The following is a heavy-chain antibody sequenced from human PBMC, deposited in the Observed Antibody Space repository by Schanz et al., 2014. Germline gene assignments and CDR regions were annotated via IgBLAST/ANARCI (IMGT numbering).Heavy chain of an antibody. Sequence: QVQLVQSGADVKKPGASVKVSCKASGYTFTGYSMHWVRQAPGQGLEWMGRISPILGIANYAQKFQGRVTITADKLTSTAYMELSSLRSEDTAVYYCARLLGYSYGHYYYYGMDVWGQGTTVTVSS. CDR2: ISPILGIA. CDR3: ARLLGYSYGHYYYYGMDV. CDR1: GYTFTGYS. D-gene: IGHD5-18*01. V-gene: IGHV1-69*09. J-gene: IGHJ6*02.